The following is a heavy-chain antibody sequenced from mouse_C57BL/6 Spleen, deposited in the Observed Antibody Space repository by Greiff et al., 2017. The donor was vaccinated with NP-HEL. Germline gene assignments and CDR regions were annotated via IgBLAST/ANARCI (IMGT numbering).Heavy chain of an antibody. D-gene: IGHD2-10*01. Sequence: EVKLMESGGGLVQPKGSLKLSCAASGFSFNTYAMNWVRQAPGKGLEWVARIRSKSNNYATYYADSVKDRFTISRDDSESMLYLQMNNLKTEDTAMYYCVSRGTYYCNLYAMDYWGQGTSVTVSS. V-gene: IGHV10-1*01. CDR1: GFSFNTYA. J-gene: IGHJ4*01. CDR2: IRSKSNNYAT. CDR3: VSRGTYYCNLYAMDY.